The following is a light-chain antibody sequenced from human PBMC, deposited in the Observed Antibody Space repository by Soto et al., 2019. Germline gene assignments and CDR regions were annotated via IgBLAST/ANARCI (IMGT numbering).Light chain of an antibody. V-gene: IGKV3-20*01. CDR3: QQYGTSPPLT. Sequence: EIVMTQSPATLSVSPGERATLSCRASQSFSSSYLAWYQQKPGQAPRLLIYGASNRATGIPDRFSGSGSATDFTLTISRLEPEDFAVYYCQQYGTSPPLTFGGGTKVDIK. CDR1: QSFSSSY. J-gene: IGKJ4*01. CDR2: GAS.